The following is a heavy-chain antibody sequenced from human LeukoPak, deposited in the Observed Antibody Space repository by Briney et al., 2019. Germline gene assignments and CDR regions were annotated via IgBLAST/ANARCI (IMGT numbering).Heavy chain of an antibody. V-gene: IGHV4-39*01. J-gene: IGHJ4*02. D-gene: IGHD2-2*01. CDR1: GGSISSSSYY. Sequence: PSETLSLTCTVSGGSISSSSYYWGWIRQPPGKGLEWIGSIYYSGSTYYNPPLKSRVTISVDTSKNQFSLKLSSVTAADTAVYYCARLDCSSTSCYSPSIDYWGQGTLVTVSS. CDR2: IYYSGST. CDR3: ARLDCSSTSCYSPSIDY.